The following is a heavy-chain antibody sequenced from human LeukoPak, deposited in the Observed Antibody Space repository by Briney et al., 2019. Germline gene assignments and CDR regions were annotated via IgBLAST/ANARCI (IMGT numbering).Heavy chain of an antibody. Sequence: ASVKVSCKASGGTFSRYAINWVRQAPGQGLEWMGGIIPIFGRANYAQKFQGRVTITADESTSTAYMELSSLRSEDTAVYYCARSRGSCYSCGDYWGQGTLVTVSS. V-gene: IGHV1-69*13. J-gene: IGHJ4*02. CDR2: IIPIFGRA. CDR3: ARSRGSCYSCGDY. CDR1: GGTFSRYA. D-gene: IGHD2-15*01.